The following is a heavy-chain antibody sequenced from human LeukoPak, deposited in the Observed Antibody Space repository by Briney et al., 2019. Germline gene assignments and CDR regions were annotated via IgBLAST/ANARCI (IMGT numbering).Heavy chain of an antibody. J-gene: IGHJ6*02. CDR2: IYYSGST. Sequence: PSETLSLTCTVSGGSISSYYWGWIRQPPGKGLEWIGSIYYSGSTYYNPSLKSRVTISVDTSKNQFSLKLSSVTAADTAVYYCARLPLPTNVVAATTYYYGMDVWGQGTTVTVSS. V-gene: IGHV4-39*01. D-gene: IGHD2-15*01. CDR1: GGSISSYY. CDR3: ARLPLPTNVVAATTYYYGMDV.